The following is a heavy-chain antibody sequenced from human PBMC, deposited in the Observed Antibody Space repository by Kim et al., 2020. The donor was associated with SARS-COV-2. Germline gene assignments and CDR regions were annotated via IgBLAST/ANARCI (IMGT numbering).Heavy chain of an antibody. D-gene: IGHD6-6*01. J-gene: IGHJ6*03. CDR3: ARGYSSSSQLYFFYMDV. CDR2: MNPKSGTT. Sequence: ASVKVSCNASGYRFNSFDINWVRQATGQGLEWMGWMNPKSGTTGYEQGFKGRVTLTKSTSESTAYMVLSSLTFEDTAVYYCARGYSSSSQLYFFYMDVWGKGTTVTVS. V-gene: IGHV1-8*01. CDR1: GYRFNSFD.